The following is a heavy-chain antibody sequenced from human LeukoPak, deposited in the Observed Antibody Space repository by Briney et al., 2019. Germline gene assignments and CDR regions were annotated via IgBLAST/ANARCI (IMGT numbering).Heavy chain of an antibody. CDR3: AELGITMIGGV. V-gene: IGHV3-23*01. J-gene: IGHJ6*04. D-gene: IGHD3-10*02. CDR1: GFTFNSYA. CDR2: INGGGDNT. Sequence: GGSLRLSCAASGFTFNSYAMNWVRQTPGKRLEWVSAINGGGDNTYYADSVRGRFTISRDNAKNSLYLQMNSLRAEDTAVYYCAELGITMIGGVWGKGTTVTISS.